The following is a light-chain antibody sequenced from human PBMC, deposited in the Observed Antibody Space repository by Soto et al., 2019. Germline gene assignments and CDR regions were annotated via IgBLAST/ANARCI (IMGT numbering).Light chain of an antibody. CDR1: SSNIGAGYD. J-gene: IGLJ1*01. V-gene: IGLV1-40*01. Sequence: QSVLTQPPSVSGAPGQRVTISCTGSSSNIGAGYDVHWYQQLPGTAPKLLIYGNSNRPSGVPDRFSGSKSGTSASLAITGLQAEDEADYYCQSYDSSLGYVFGTVTKLTVL. CDR2: GNS. CDR3: QSYDSSLGYV.